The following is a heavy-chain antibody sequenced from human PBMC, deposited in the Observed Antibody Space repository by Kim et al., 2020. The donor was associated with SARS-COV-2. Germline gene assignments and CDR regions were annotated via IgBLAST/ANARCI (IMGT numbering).Heavy chain of an antibody. CDR2: INDRGDTT. CDR3: AKRGSGFHFDY. CDR1: GVTFSSYG. V-gene: IGHV3-23*01. Sequence: GGSLRLSCAASGVTFSSYGMSWVRQVPGKGLEWVSAINDRGDTTNYADSVKGRFTIYRDNSNNALYLQMNSLRAADTAAYYCAKRGSGFHFDYWGQGTLVTVSS. J-gene: IGHJ4*02. D-gene: IGHD3-22*01.